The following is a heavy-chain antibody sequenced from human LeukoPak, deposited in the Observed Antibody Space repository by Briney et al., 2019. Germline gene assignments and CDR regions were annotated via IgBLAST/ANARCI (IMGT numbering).Heavy chain of an antibody. CDR3: ARQGGRWLPNYYFDY. CDR2: IYPGDSDT. V-gene: IGHV5-51*01. J-gene: IGHJ4*02. Sequence: GESLKISCKGSGYSFTSYWSGWVRQMPGKGLEWLGIIYPGDSDTRYSPSFQGQVTISADKSISTAYLQWSSLKASDTAMYYCARQGGRWLPNYYFDYWGQGTLVTVSS. D-gene: IGHD5-24*01. CDR1: GYSFTSYW.